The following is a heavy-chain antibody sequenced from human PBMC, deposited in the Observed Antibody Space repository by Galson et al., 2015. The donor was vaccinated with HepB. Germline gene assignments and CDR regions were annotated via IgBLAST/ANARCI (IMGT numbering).Heavy chain of an antibody. CDR3: AKGYASGLIEN. J-gene: IGHJ4*02. CDR1: GFPFSRSA. D-gene: IGHD3-10*01. V-gene: IGHV3-30*18. CDR2: VSFDGSRS. Sequence: SLRLSCAASGFPFSRSAMHWVRQAPGKGLEWISVVSFDGSRSYYAASVQGRFTISRDDSKNTLFLQMNDVRLDDTAVYYCAKGYASGLIENWGQGTLVAVPS.